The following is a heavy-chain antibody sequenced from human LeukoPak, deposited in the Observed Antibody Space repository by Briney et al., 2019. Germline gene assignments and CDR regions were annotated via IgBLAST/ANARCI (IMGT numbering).Heavy chain of an antibody. V-gene: IGHV3-23*01. J-gene: IGHJ3*02. CDR2: ISGSGGST. CDR3: AKGILGYCSGGSCRLPFDI. CDR1: GFTFSSYA. Sequence: PGGSLRLSCAASGFTFSSYAMSWVRQVPGKGLEWVSAISGSGGSTYYADSVKGRFTISRDNSKNTLYLQMNSLRAEDTAVYYCAKGILGYCSGGSCRLPFDIWGQGTMVTVSS. D-gene: IGHD2-15*01.